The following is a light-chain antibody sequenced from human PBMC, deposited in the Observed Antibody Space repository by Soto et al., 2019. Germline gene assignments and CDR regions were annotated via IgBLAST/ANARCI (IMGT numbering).Light chain of an antibody. Sequence: QSVLTQPPSVSGAPGQRVTISCTGSSSNIGAGYDVHWYQQLPGTAPKLLIFRNNNRPSGVPDRFSGSKSGTSASLAITGLQAEDEADYYCQSYDSSLGAYVFATGTKVTVL. J-gene: IGLJ1*01. CDR1: SSNIGAGYD. V-gene: IGLV1-40*01. CDR2: RNN. CDR3: QSYDSSLGAYV.